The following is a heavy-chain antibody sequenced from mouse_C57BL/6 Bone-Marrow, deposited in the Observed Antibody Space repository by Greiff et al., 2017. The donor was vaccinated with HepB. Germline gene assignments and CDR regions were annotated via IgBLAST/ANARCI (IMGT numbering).Heavy chain of an antibody. Sequence: VQLQQPGAELVKPGASVEMSCKASGYTFTSYWITWVKQRPGQGLEWIGDIYPGSGSTNYNEKFKSKATLTVDTSSGTAYMQLSSLTSESSAVCYCASGALITTVVATDWYFDVWGTGTTVTVSS. J-gene: IGHJ1*03. D-gene: IGHD1-1*01. CDR2: IYPGSGST. V-gene: IGHV1-55*01. CDR1: GYTFTSYW. CDR3: ASGALITTVVATDWYFDV.